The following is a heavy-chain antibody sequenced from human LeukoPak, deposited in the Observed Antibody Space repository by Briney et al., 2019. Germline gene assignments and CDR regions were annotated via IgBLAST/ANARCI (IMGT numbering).Heavy chain of an antibody. CDR2: IYTSGST. CDR3: ARTIGYCSGGSCFQDYYYYGMDV. CDR1: GGSISSGSYY. Sequence: SRTLSLTCIVSGGSISSGSYYWSWIRQPAGKGLEWIGRIYTSGSTNYNPSLKSRVTISVDTFKNQFSLKLSSVTAADTAVYYCARTIGYCSGGSCFQDYYYYGMDVWGQGTTVTVSS. J-gene: IGHJ6*02. D-gene: IGHD2-15*01. V-gene: IGHV4-61*02.